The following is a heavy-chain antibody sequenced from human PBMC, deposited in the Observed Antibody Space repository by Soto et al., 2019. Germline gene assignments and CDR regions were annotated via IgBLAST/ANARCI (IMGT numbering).Heavy chain of an antibody. D-gene: IGHD5-12*01. CDR2: VIPLLASV. V-gene: IGHV1-69*06. CDR3: ASFRYSKAYAY. Sequence: QVQLVQSGAEVKKPGSSVKVSCRASGHTSNSYVIMWVRQAPGQGLEWMGGVIPLLASVAYEQHVRGRVTIAANKSTSTAYMEMTNLRYHDTAVYYWASFRYSKAYAYWGQGTHVSVPS. J-gene: IGHJ4*02. CDR1: GHTSNSYV.